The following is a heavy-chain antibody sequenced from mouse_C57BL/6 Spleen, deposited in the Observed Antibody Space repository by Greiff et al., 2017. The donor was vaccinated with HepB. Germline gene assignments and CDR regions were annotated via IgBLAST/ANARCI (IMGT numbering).Heavy chain of an antibody. CDR2: INYDGSST. CDR3: ARGYYGSSYWFDY. Sequence: EVKLMESEGGLVQPGSSMKLSCTASGFTFSDYYMAWVRQVPEKGLEWVANINYDGSSTYYLDSLKSRFIISRDNAKNILYLQMSSLKSEDTATYYCARGYYGSSYWFDYWGQGTTLTVSS. J-gene: IGHJ2*01. D-gene: IGHD1-1*01. V-gene: IGHV5-16*01. CDR1: GFTFSDYY.